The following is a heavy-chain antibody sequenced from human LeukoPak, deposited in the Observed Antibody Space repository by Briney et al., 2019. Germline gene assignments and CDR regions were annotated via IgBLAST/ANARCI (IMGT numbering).Heavy chain of an antibody. D-gene: IGHD2-8*01. J-gene: IGHJ6*02. CDR3: ARGPYVLMVYAIPKNYYYGMDV. CDR2: IYYSGST. Sequence: SETLSLTCTVSGGSISSYYWSWIRQPPGKGLEWIGYIYYSGSTNYNPSLKSRVTISVDTSKNQFSLKLSSVTAADTAVYYCARGPYVLMVYAIPKNYYYGMDVWGQGTTVTVSS. CDR1: GGSISSYY. V-gene: IGHV4-59*12.